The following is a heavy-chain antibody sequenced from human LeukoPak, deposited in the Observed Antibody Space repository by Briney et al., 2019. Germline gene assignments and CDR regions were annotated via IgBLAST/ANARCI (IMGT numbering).Heavy chain of an antibody. CDR1: GFTFSSYW. Sequence: PGGSLRLSCAASGFTFSSYWMHWVRQAPGKGLVWVSRINSDGSSTSYADSVKGRSTISRDNDKHALYLQMNSLRAEDTAVYYCARDVKGYYDSSGSWGQGTLVTVSS. CDR2: INSDGSST. V-gene: IGHV3-74*01. D-gene: IGHD3-22*01. CDR3: ARDVKGYYDSSGS. J-gene: IGHJ4*02.